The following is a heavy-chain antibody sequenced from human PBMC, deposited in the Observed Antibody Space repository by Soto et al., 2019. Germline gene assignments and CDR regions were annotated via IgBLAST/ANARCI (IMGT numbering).Heavy chain of an antibody. Sequence: SETLSLTCTVPGGSINSATYYWGWIRQPPGKGLEWIGSIYYSGSTYYNPSLTSRVAISVDTSKNQFTLNLNSVTAADTAVYYCARHGVAALQFDYWGQGTLVTVSS. CDR1: GGSINSATYY. J-gene: IGHJ4*02. CDR2: IYYSGST. D-gene: IGHD2-15*01. V-gene: IGHV4-39*01. CDR3: ARHGVAALQFDY.